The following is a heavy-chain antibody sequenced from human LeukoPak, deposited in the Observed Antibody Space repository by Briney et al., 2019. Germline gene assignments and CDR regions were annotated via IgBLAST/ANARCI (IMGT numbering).Heavy chain of an antibody. D-gene: IGHD3-3*01. CDR2: ITGSGGST. J-gene: IGHJ4*02. Sequence: RGSLRLSCAASGSTLSNYGLSWVRQAPGKGLEWVSGITGSGGSTYYADSVKGRFTISRDNSKNTLYLQMNSLRAEDTAIYYCARDERLLSFLKWGQGTLVTVSS. CDR3: ARDERLLSFLK. CDR1: GSTLSNYG. V-gene: IGHV3-23*01.